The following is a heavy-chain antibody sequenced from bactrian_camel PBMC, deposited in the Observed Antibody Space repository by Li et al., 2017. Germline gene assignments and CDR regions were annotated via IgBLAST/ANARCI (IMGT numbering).Heavy chain of an antibody. J-gene: IGHJ4*01. CDR1: LNTFSSYC. Sequence: HVQLVESGGGSVQAGGSLRLDCATSLNTFSSYCMGWFRQGPGKEREGVATIDSDGTTFYADSVKGRFTIAKDNAKNTLYLQTNSLKPEDTSMYYCAAGYKGWGRPWDRISFYRYWGQGTQVTVS. CDR3: AAGYKGWGRPWDRISFYRY. D-gene: IGHD5*01. CDR2: IDSDGTT. V-gene: IGHV3S55*01.